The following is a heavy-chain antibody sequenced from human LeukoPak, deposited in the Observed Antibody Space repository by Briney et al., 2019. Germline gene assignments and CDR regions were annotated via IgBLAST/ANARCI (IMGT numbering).Heavy chain of an antibody. V-gene: IGHV4-39*07. CDR3: AILPASDTFYYDTSGYYRPGVH. J-gene: IGHJ4*02. CDR1: GGSISGSHYY. CDR2: IYYSGST. D-gene: IGHD3-22*01. Sequence: SETLSLTCTVSGGSISGSHYYWGWIRQPPGKGLEWIGSIYYSGSTYYNPSLKSRVSISVDTSKGQFSLKLSSLTAADTAVYYCAILPASDTFYYDTSGYYRPGVHWGQGTLVTVSS.